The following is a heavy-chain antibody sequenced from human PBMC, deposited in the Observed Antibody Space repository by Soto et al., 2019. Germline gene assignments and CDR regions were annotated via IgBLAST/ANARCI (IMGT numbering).Heavy chain of an antibody. CDR2: IYYTGST. J-gene: IGHJ5*02. CDR3: ARGDVVVPAAWFDP. D-gene: IGHD2-2*01. CDR1: GVSISSYY. V-gene: IGHV4-59*01. Sequence: SETLSLTCTVSGVSISSYYWSWIRQPPGKGLEYIGYIYYTGSTKYNPSLKSRVTISVDTSKNQFSLRLTSMTAADTAVYYCARGDVVVPAAWFDPWGQGSLVT.